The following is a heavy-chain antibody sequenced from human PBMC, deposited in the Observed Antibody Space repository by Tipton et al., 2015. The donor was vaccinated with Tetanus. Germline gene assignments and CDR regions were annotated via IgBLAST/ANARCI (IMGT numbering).Heavy chain of an antibody. Sequence: SLRLSCAASGFTFDDYAMSWVRQAPGKGLEWVSGINWNGGTTGYGDPVKGRFTISRDNAKNSLYLQMDSLRAGDTALYYCVKEERSGWVNWYFDLWGRGTLVTVSS. D-gene: IGHD6-19*01. CDR1: GFTFDDYA. J-gene: IGHJ2*01. CDR3: VKEERSGWVNWYFDL. CDR2: INWNGGTT. V-gene: IGHV3-20*04.